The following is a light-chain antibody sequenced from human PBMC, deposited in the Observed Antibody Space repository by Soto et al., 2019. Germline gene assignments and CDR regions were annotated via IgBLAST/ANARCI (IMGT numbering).Light chain of an antibody. Sequence: EIVMTQSPVTLSLSPGERATLSCRAGESVSSNLAWYQQKPGQAPMLLIYGASTRATGVPARFTGSGSGTEFTLTISSLQFDDSAVYYCQQYNNWWTFGQGTKVEIK. V-gene: IGKV3-15*01. CDR1: ESVSSN. J-gene: IGKJ1*01. CDR3: QQYNNWWT. CDR2: GAS.